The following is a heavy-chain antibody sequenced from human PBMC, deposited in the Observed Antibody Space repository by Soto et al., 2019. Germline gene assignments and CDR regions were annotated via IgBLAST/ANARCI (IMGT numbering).Heavy chain of an antibody. V-gene: IGHV4-59*01. D-gene: IGHD3-10*01. CDR1: GDSISTFY. Sequence: SETLSLTCTVSGDSISTFYWSWIRQPPGKGLEWIGYIYYTGSTNYNPSLKSRVTMSVDTSKKQFSLKLSSVTAADTAVYYCSRQRGNYFDYWGQGTLVTVSS. CDR2: IYYTGST. J-gene: IGHJ4*02. CDR3: SRQRGNYFDY.